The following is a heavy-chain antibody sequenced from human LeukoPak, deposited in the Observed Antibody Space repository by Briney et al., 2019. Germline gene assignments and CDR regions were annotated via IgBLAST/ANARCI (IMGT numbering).Heavy chain of an antibody. CDR2: IYYSGST. CDR3: ARQGYGDYGVDY. V-gene: IGHV4-34*01. CDR1: GGSFSGYY. Sequence: SETLSLTCAVYGGSFSGYYWSWIRQPPGKGLEWIGSIYYSGSTYYNPSLKSRVTISVDASKNQFSLKLSSVTAADTAVYYCARQGYGDYGVDYWGQGTLVTVSS. J-gene: IGHJ4*02. D-gene: IGHD4-17*01.